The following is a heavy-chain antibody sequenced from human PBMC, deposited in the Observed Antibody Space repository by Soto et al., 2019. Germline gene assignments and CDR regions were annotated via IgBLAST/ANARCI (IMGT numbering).Heavy chain of an antibody. J-gene: IGHJ4*02. D-gene: IGHD6-19*01. V-gene: IGHV4-59*03. Sequence: SSETLSLTCTVSGDSISNYYCSWIRQSPGKGLEWIGNIRYNGDTNYNPSLESRVTISIDRSKNQFSLKLKSVTAADTAVYYCAKGGRQWLVTSDFNYWGQGALVTVSS. CDR3: AKGGRQWLVTSDFNY. CDR1: GDSISNYY. CDR2: IRYNGDT.